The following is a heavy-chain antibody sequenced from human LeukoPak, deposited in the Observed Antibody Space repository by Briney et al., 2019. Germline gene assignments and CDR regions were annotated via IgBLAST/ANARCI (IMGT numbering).Heavy chain of an antibody. Sequence: ASVKVSCKASGYTFTSYGISWVRQAPGQGREWMGWISAYNGNTNYAQKLQGRVTMTTDTSASTAYMELRSLRSDDTAVYYCARQWLLYYYYMDVWGKGTTVTVSS. V-gene: IGHV1-18*01. CDR1: GYTFTSYG. CDR2: ISAYNGNT. J-gene: IGHJ6*03. D-gene: IGHD3-22*01. CDR3: ARQWLLYYYYMDV.